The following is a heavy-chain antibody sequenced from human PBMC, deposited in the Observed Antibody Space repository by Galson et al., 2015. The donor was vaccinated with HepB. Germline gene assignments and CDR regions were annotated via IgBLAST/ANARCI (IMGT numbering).Heavy chain of an antibody. CDR1: GGTFSSYT. J-gene: IGHJ3*02. Sequence: SVKVSCKASGGTFSSYTISWVRQAPGQGLEWMGRIIPILGIANYAQKFQGRVTITADKSTSTAYMELSSLRSKDTAVYYCARDPGDIVVVVAATDAFDIWGQGTMVTVSS. CDR3: ARDPGDIVVVVAATDAFDI. CDR2: IIPILGIA. D-gene: IGHD2-15*01. V-gene: IGHV1-69*04.